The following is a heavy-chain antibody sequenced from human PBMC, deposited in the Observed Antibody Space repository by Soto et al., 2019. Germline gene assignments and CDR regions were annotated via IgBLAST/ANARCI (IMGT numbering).Heavy chain of an antibody. CDR2: MNPNSGTT. CDR3: ARPPPPITMFRGVFPNSNSYYYGMDL. Sequence: GASVKVSCKASGYTFTSYDINWVRQATGQGLEWMGWMNPNSGTTGYAQKFQGRVTMTRNTSISTAYMELSSLRSEDTAVYYCARPPPPITMFRGVFPNSNSYYYGMDLWGQGTTVPHSS. CDR1: GYTFTSYD. J-gene: IGHJ6*02. V-gene: IGHV1-8*01. D-gene: IGHD3-10*01.